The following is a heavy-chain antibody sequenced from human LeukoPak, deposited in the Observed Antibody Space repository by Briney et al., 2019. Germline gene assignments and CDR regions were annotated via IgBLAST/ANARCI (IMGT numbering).Heavy chain of an antibody. CDR2: INPNSGGT. V-gene: IGHV1-2*02. Sequence: ASVKVSCKASGYTFTGYYMHWVRQAPGQGLEWMGWINPNSGGTNYAQKFQGRVTMTRDTSISTAYMELSRLRSDDTAVYYCARVEPRGIAVAGPVFDYWGQGTLVTVSP. CDR1: GYTFTGYY. J-gene: IGHJ4*02. CDR3: ARVEPRGIAVAGPVFDY. D-gene: IGHD6-19*01.